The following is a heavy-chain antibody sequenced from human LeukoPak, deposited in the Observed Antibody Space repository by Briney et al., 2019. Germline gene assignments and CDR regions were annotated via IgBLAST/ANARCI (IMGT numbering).Heavy chain of an antibody. V-gene: IGHV1-69*13. J-gene: IGHJ4*02. D-gene: IGHD2-2*01. CDR1: GGTFSSYA. Sequence: ASVKVSCKASGGTFSSYAISWVQQAPGQGLEWMGGIIPIFGTANYAQKFQGRVTITADESTSTAYMELSSLRSEDTAVYYCASQAEYCSSTSCPGGPFDYWGQGTLVTVSS. CDR3: ASQAEYCSSTSCPGGPFDY. CDR2: IIPIFGTA.